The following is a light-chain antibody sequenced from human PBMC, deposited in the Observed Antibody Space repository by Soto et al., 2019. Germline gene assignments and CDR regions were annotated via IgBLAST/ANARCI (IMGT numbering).Light chain of an antibody. CDR3: QQSHNLPLT. CDR2: DAS. Sequence: DIQLTQSPSSLSASVGDRVTITCHASQGISRSINWFQQRPGKAAKLLIFDASNLETGVPSRFSGSGSGTNFSFTFTSLQPEDFATYYCQQSHNLPLTFGGGTKVEIK. V-gene: IGKV1-33*01. CDR1: QGISRS. J-gene: IGKJ4*01.